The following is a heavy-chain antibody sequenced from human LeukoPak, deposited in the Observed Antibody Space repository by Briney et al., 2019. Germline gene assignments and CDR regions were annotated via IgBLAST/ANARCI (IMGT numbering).Heavy chain of an antibody. Sequence: QSGGSLRLSCAASRFTVSNYSMHWVRQAPGKGLEWLAVLSNDGINKYHADFVKGRFTISRDKSKNTLYLQMNSLRVEDTAVYYCARDGGYCIGTDCLTWFDPWGQGTLVTVSS. CDR3: ARDGGYCIGTDCLTWFDP. CDR1: RFTVSNYS. CDR2: LSNDGINK. V-gene: IGHV3-30*05. D-gene: IGHD2-15*01. J-gene: IGHJ5*02.